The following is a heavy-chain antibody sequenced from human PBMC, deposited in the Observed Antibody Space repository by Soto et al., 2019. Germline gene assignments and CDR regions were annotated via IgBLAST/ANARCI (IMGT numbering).Heavy chain of an antibody. D-gene: IGHD2-2*02. CDR3: AMEYCSSTSCDRDY. Sequence: QVQLVQSGAEVKKPGSSVKVSCKASGGTFSSYTISWVRQAPGQGLEWMGRIIPILGIANYAQKFQGRVTITADKSTSTTYMEMSSLRSEDTAVYYCAMEYCSSTSCDRDYWGQGTLVTVSS. CDR1: GGTFSSYT. J-gene: IGHJ4*02. CDR2: IIPILGIA. V-gene: IGHV1-69*02.